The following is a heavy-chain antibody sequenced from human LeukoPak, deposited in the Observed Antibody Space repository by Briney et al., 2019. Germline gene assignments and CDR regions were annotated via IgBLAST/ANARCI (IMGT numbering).Heavy chain of an antibody. V-gene: IGHV1-69*06. D-gene: IGHD6-19*01. CDR1: GGTFISYA. CDR3: ARMTVSGRDNWFDP. Sequence: SVKVSCKASGGTFISYAISWVRQAPGQGLEWMGGIIPIFGTANYAQKSQGRVTITADKSTSTAYMELSSLRSEDTAVYYCARMTVSGRDNWFDPWGQGTLVTVSS. J-gene: IGHJ5*02. CDR2: IIPIFGTA.